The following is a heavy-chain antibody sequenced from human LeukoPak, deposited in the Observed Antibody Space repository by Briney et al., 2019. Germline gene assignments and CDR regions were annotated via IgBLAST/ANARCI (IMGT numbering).Heavy chain of an antibody. Sequence: PGGSLGLSCAASGFTFSSYGMHWVRQAPGKGLEWVAYITYDGSNKYYADSVKGRFTISRDNTKNSLYLQMNSLRAEDTAVYYCVGGDYWGQGTLVTVSS. CDR3: VGGDY. CDR1: GFTFSSYG. J-gene: IGHJ4*02. V-gene: IGHV3-30*02. CDR2: ITYDGSNK.